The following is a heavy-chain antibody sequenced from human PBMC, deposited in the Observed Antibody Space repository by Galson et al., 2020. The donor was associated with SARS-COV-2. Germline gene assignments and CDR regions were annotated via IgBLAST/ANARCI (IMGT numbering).Heavy chain of an antibody. CDR1: GFTFSSYA. V-gene: IGHV3-30*01. J-gene: IGHJ6*03. CDR2: ISYDGSNK. CDR3: AREDYYYYREV. Sequence: LSLTCAASGFTFSSYAMHWVRQAPGKGLEWVAVISYDGSNKYYADSVKGRFTISRDNSKNTLYLQMNSLRAEDTAVYYCAREDYYYYREVGGKGTPVTGCS.